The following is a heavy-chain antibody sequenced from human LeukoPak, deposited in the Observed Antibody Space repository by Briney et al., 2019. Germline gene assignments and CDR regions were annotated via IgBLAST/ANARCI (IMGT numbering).Heavy chain of an antibody. CDR1: GYTFTGYY. Sequence: ASVKVSCKASGYTFTGYYMHWVRQAPGQGLEWMGWINPNSGGTNYAQKFQGRVTMTRDTSISTAYMELSRLRSDDTAVYYCASSYYDSSGYYDAFDIWGQGTMVTVSS. V-gene: IGHV1-2*02. J-gene: IGHJ3*02. CDR2: INPNSGGT. D-gene: IGHD3-22*01. CDR3: ASSYYDSSGYYDAFDI.